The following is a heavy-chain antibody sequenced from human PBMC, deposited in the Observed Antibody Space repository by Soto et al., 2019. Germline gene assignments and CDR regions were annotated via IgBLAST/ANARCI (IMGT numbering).Heavy chain of an antibody. Sequence: EVQLVESGGGLVRPGGSLSLSCAASGFGFTFSNYYMNWIRQAPGKGLESVTSISSSGHMTFYAPTVNGRFTISRDNGENSLQLRMSSRKAEDTAVYFCAGTDGWDDSWGPGPRVNVSS. CDR2: ISSSGHMT. CDR1: GFGFTFSNYY. V-gene: IGHV3-21*01. J-gene: IGHJ5*01. CDR3: AGTDGWDDS. D-gene: IGHD2-8*01.